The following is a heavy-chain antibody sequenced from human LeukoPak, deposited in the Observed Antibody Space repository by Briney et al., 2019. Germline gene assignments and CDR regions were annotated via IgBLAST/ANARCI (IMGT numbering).Heavy chain of an antibody. CDR1: GGSISSGGYS. V-gene: IGHV4-30-2*01. Sequence: PSETLSLTCTVSGGSISSGGYSWSWIRQPPGKGLEWIGYIYHSGSTYYNPSLKSRVTISVDRSKNQFSLKLSSVTAADTAVYYCARGPNSSSWYPAYSYFDLWGRGTLVTVSS. D-gene: IGHD6-13*01. CDR2: IYHSGST. J-gene: IGHJ2*01. CDR3: ARGPNSSSWYPAYSYFDL.